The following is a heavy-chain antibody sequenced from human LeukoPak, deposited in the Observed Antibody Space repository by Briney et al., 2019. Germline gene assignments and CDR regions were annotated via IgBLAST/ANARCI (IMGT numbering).Heavy chain of an antibody. CDR1: GFMFSDYY. D-gene: IGHD6-13*01. V-gene: IGHV3-11*01. J-gene: IGHJ4*02. CDR2: ISSSGNTM. CDR3: ARESHSSSSDDS. Sequence: GASLRLSCAASGFMFSDYYMSWIRQAPGKGLEWVSYISSSGNTMNYADSVKGRFTISRDNAKSSVYLEMNSLRAEDTAVYYCARESHSSSSDDSWGQGTRVTVSS.